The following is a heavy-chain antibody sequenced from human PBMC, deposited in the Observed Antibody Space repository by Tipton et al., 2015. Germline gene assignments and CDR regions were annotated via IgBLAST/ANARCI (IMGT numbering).Heavy chain of an antibody. J-gene: IGHJ4*02. CDR3: ARSREVQGPIDD. D-gene: IGHD1-1*01. Sequence: QLVQSGAVVKKPGESLKISCKGSEDIFRSYWIGWVRQMPGKGLEWMGIIYPDDSEARYSPSFQGQVTISADKSITTAYLQWNSLKASDTAMYYCARSREVQGPIDDWGQGTLVTVSS. V-gene: IGHV5-51*01. CDR1: EDIFRSYW. CDR2: IYPDDSEA.